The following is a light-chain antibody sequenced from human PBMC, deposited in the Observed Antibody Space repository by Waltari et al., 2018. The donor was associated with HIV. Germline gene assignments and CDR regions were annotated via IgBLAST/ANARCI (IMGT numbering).Light chain of an antibody. CDR1: STDAAGYNY. V-gene: IGLV2-8*01. J-gene: IGLJ1*01. CDR3: SSYAGSNNFV. Sequence: QSALTQPPSASGSPGQSVTISCTRTSTDAAGYNYVSWYQQHPGKAPNLMLYEVTKRPSGVPDRFSGSKSGNTASLTISGLQAEDEADYYCSSYAGSNNFVFGTGTKVTVL. CDR2: EVT.